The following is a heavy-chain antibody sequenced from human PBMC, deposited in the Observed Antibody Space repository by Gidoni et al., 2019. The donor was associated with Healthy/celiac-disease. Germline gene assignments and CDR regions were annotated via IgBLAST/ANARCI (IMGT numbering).Heavy chain of an antibody. V-gene: IGHV4-31*03. J-gene: IGHJ6*02. CDR3: ARDLKGSVDTAMVTLGMDV. CDR2: IYYSGST. D-gene: IGHD5-18*01. Sequence: QVQLQESGPGLVKPSQTLSPTCTVSGGSISRGGYYWSWIRQHPGKGLEWIGYIYYSGSTYYNPSLKSRVTISVDTSKNQFSLKLSSVTAADTAVYYCARDLKGSVDTAMVTLGMDVWGQGTTVTVSS. CDR1: GGSISRGGYY.